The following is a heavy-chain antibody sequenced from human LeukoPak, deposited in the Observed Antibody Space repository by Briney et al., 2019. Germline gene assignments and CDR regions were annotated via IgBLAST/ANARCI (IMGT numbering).Heavy chain of an antibody. Sequence: SETLSLTCTVSGGSISSDYWSWIRQSPVKGLEWIGYIYYSGSTNYNPSHKSRVTISVDTSKNQFSLKLSSVTAADTAVYYCARWPSGYNYGLFDCWGQGALVTVSS. CDR1: GGSISSDY. CDR3: ARWPSGYNYGLFDC. D-gene: IGHD5-18*01. J-gene: IGHJ4*02. V-gene: IGHV4-59*08. CDR2: IYYSGST.